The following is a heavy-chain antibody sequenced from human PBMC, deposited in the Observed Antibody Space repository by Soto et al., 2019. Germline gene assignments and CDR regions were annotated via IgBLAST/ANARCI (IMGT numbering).Heavy chain of an antibody. CDR2: ISGSGGVT. Sequence: EVQLLESGGGLVKPGGSLRLSCVASGLTLKNYDMRWVRQAPGKGREWVSGISGSGGVTYYADSVKGRFTISRDNSKNTLYLQMNSLRANDTAVYYCAKDRQFRSYYESAGHYNNWGQGTLVTVSS. V-gene: IGHV3-23*01. J-gene: IGHJ4*02. D-gene: IGHD3-10*01. CDR1: GLTLKNYD. CDR3: AKDRQFRSYYESAGHYNN.